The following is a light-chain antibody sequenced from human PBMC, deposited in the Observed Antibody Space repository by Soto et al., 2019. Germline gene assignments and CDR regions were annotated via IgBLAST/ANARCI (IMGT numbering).Light chain of an antibody. J-gene: IGKJ3*01. CDR1: QSVSSY. CDR3: QQRSNWPS. V-gene: IGKV3-11*01. Sequence: EIVLTQSPATLSLSPGERATLSCRASQSVSSYLAWYQQKPGQAPRLLIYDASNRATGIPARFSGSGSGTDFTLTISSLESEDFAVYYCQQRSNWPSFGPGTKWISN. CDR2: DAS.